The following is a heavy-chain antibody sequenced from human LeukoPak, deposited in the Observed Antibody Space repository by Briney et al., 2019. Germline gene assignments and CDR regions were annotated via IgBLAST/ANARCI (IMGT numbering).Heavy chain of an antibody. V-gene: IGHV4-34*01. D-gene: IGHD5-18*01. CDR1: GGSFSGYY. J-gene: IGHJ4*02. CDR3: ARGWGSYGRWFDY. Sequence: SETLSLTCAVYGGSFSGYYWSWIRQPPGKGLEWIGEINHSGSTNYNPSLKSRVTISVDTSKNQFSLKLSSVTAADTAVYYCARGWGSYGRWFDYWGQGTLVTVSS. CDR2: INHSGST.